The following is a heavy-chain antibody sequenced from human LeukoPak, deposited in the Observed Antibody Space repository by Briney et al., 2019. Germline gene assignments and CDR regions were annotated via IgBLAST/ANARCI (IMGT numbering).Heavy chain of an antibody. J-gene: IGHJ4*02. V-gene: IGHV5-51*01. CDR2: IYPGDSET. CDR3: ARKSRADY. Sequence: GESLKISCKCSGYSFPTYWIGWVRQMPGKGLEWMGIIYPGDSETRYSPSFQGQVTISADKYIRTAYLQRIRSKASDTAMYYCARKSRADYWGQGTLVTVSS. CDR1: GYSFPTYW.